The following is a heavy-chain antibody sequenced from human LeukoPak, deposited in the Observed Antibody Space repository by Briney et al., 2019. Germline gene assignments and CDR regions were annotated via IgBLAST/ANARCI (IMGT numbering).Heavy chain of an antibody. Sequence: GGSLRLSCAASGFTFSDYYMSWIRQAPGKGLEWVSYISSSGSTIYYADSVKGRFTISRDNAKNTLFLQMNSLRAEDTAVYYCARGWEQQGVGAFHVWGQGTMVTVFS. CDR3: ARGWEQQGVGAFHV. CDR2: ISSSGSTI. V-gene: IGHV3-11*04. J-gene: IGHJ3*01. CDR1: GFTFSDYY. D-gene: IGHD1/OR15-1a*01.